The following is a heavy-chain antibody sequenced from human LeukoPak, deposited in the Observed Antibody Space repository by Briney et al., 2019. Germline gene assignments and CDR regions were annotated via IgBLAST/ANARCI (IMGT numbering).Heavy chain of an antibody. J-gene: IGHJ4*02. CDR2: INWNGGST. D-gene: IGHD2-15*01. CDR3: ARAPFAVAATELDY. CDR1: GFTFDDYG. Sequence: GGSLRLSCAASGFTFDDYGMSWVRQAPGKGLEWVSGINWNGGSTGYADSVKGRFTISRDNAKNSLYLQMNSLRAEDTALYYCARAPFAVAATELDYWGQGTLVTVSS. V-gene: IGHV3-20*04.